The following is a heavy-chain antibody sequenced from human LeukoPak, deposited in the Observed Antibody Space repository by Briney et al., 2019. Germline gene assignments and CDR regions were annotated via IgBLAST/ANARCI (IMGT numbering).Heavy chain of an antibody. D-gene: IGHD2-2*01. V-gene: IGHV3-30-3*01. CDR1: GFTFSSYS. CDR3: ARVMEYCSSTSCSNWFDP. Sequence: GRSLRLSCAASGFTFSSYSMHWVRQAPGKGLEWVAVISYDGSNKYYADSVKGRFTITRDNSKNKMYLQMNSLRAEATAVYYCARVMEYCSSTSCSNWFDPWGQGTLVTVSS. J-gene: IGHJ5*02. CDR2: ISYDGSNK.